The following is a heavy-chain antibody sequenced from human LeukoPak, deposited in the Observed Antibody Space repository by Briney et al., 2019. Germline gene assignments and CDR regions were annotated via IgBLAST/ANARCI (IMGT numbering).Heavy chain of an antibody. D-gene: IGHD3-22*01. Sequence: PGGSVRLLCAASGFTFSTYRVLGLRQAPGKALVWVSRIKSDGSTNYADSVKGRFTISRDNAKNTVSLQMNSLRPEDTGVYYCARAPSEIGGYYPEYFRHWGQGTLVTVSS. J-gene: IGHJ1*01. V-gene: IGHV3-74*01. CDR2: IKSDGST. CDR1: GFTFSTYR. CDR3: ARAPSEIGGYYPEYFRH.